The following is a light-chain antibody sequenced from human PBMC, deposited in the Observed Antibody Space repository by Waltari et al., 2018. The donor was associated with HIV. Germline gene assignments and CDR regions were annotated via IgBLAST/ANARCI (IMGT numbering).Light chain of an antibody. CDR1: QSLLHGSGFDY. V-gene: IGKV2-28*01. CDR3: MQSLQTPLT. J-gene: IGKJ4*01. Sequence: DIVMTQSPLSLPVTPGEAASISCRSSQSLLHGSGFDYVDWYLLKPGQPPQLLIYLGSNRASGVSDRFSGSGSGTDFTLEISKVEPEDVGVYFCMQSLQTPLTFGGGTKVE. CDR2: LGS.